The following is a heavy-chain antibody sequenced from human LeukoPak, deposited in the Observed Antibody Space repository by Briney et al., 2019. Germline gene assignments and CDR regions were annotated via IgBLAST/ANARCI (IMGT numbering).Heavy chain of an antibody. CDR2: IKQDGSDK. D-gene: IGHD6-6*01. Sequence: GGPLRLSCAASGFTFSDYYMSWIRQAPGKGLEWVANIKQDGSDKHYVDSLKGRFTISRDNAKNSVYLHMNSLRVGDTAVYYCARIGYSSSSWDYWGQGTLVTVAS. CDR3: ARIGYSSSSWDY. J-gene: IGHJ4*02. CDR1: GFTFSDYY. V-gene: IGHV3-7*01.